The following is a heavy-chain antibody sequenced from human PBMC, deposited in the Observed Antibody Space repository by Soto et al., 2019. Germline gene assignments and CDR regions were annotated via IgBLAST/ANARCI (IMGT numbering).Heavy chain of an antibody. J-gene: IGHJ6*02. CDR1: GFTFGTYT. Sequence: EVQLVESGGGLVKPGGSLRLSCAASGFTFGTYTMNWVRQAPGKGLEWVSSIGTTSSYIYYADSVRGRFTISRDNARNSLYLQMSSLRAEDTAVYYWARVMCGDCSTYYYYSIDVWGQGTTVTVSS. CDR2: IGTTSSYI. D-gene: IGHD2-21*02. CDR3: ARVMCGDCSTYYYYSIDV. V-gene: IGHV3-21*01.